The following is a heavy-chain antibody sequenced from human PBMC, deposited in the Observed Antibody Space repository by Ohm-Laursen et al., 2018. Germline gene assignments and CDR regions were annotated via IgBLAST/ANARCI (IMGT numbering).Heavy chain of an antibody. Sequence: SLRLSCAAPGFTFINAWMSWVRQAPGKGLEWVGRIKSKTDGGTTDYAAPVKGRFTISRDDSKNTLYLQMNSLKTEDTAVYYCTTTIFGVVRNWGQGTLVTVSS. CDR3: TTTIFGVVRN. V-gene: IGHV3-15*01. CDR1: GFTFINAW. CDR2: IKSKTDGGTT. D-gene: IGHD3-3*01. J-gene: IGHJ4*02.